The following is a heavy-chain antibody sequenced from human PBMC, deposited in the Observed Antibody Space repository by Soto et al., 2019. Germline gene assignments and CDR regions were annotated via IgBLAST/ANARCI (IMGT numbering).Heavy chain of an antibody. Sequence: QITLKESGPTLVKPTQTLTLTCTFSGFSLSTTRVGVGWIRQPPGKALEWLALIYWDDDKPYSPFLKSRLTITKDTSKNQVVLTMTNMDPMDTATYFCAHTLVAGLGYYFDYWGQGTLVTVSS. CDR3: AHTLVAGLGYYFDY. CDR2: IYWDDDK. D-gene: IGHD6-19*01. J-gene: IGHJ4*02. CDR1: GFSLSTTRVG. V-gene: IGHV2-5*02.